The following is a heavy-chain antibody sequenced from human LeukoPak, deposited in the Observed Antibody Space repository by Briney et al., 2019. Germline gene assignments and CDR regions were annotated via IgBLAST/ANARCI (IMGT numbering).Heavy chain of an antibody. CDR3: ARVADILTPITYYYYYGMDV. V-gene: IGHV1-18*01. CDR1: GYTFTSYG. Sequence: ASVTVSCKASGYTFTSYGISWVRQAPGQGLEWMGWISAYNGNTNYAQKLQGRVTMTTDTSTSTAYMELRSLRSDDTAVYYCARVADILTPITYYYYYGMDVWGQGTTVIVSS. J-gene: IGHJ6*02. D-gene: IGHD3-9*01. CDR2: ISAYNGNT.